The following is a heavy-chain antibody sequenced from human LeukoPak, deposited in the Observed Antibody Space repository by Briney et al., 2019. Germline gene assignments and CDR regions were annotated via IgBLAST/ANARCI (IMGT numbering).Heavy chain of an antibody. J-gene: IGHJ3*02. CDR2: ISSSSSYT. V-gene: IGHV3-11*03. Sequence: PGGSLRLSCAASGFTLSDYYMSWIRQAPGKGLEWVSYISSSSSYTSYADSVKGRFTISRDNAKNSLYLQMNSLRAEDTAVYYCARQGFDAFDIWGQGTMVTVSS. CDR1: GFTLSDYY. CDR3: ARQGFDAFDI.